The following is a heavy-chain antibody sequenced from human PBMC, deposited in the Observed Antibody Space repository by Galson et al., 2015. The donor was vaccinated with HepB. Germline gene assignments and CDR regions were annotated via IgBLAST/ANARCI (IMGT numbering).Heavy chain of an antibody. CDR2: IIPIFGTS. Sequence: SCKASGGTFSTYAISWVRQAPGQGLEWMGGIIPIFGTSNYAQKFQGRVTITADKSTSTAYMELSSLRSEDTAVYYCARDSGGYSGYDAEIGFDIWGQGTMVTVSS. CDR1: GGTFSTYA. D-gene: IGHD5-12*01. CDR3: ARDSGGYSGYDAEIGFDI. J-gene: IGHJ3*02. V-gene: IGHV1-69*06.